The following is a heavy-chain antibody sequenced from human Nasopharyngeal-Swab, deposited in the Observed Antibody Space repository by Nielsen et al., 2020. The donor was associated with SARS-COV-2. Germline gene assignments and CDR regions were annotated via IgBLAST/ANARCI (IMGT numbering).Heavy chain of an antibody. J-gene: IGHJ6*03. CDR1: GFTFSSYW. V-gene: IGHV3-7*01. D-gene: IGHD2-2*02. CDR2: IKQDGSEK. Sequence: GESLKISWAASGFTFSSYWMSWVRQAPGKGLEWVANIKQDGSEKYYVDSVKGRFTISRDNAKNSLYLQMNSLRAEDTAVYYCARGDIVVVPAAILYYYYYMDVWGKGTTVTVSS. CDR3: ARGDIVVVPAAILYYYYYMDV.